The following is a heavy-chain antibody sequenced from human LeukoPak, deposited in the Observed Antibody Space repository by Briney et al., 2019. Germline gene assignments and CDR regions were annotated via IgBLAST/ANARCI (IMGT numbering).Heavy chain of an antibody. CDR1: GGSISSYY. J-gene: IGHJ6*02. CDR3: ARHGDTDMVTMTYYYYGMDV. CDR2: IYYSGST. Sequence: SETLSLTCTVSGGSISSYYWSWIRQPPGKELEWIGYIYYSGSTNYNPSLKSRVTISVDTSKNQFSLKVSSVTAADTAVYYCARHGDTDMVTMTYYYYGMDVWGQGTTVTVSS. D-gene: IGHD5-18*01. V-gene: IGHV4-59*08.